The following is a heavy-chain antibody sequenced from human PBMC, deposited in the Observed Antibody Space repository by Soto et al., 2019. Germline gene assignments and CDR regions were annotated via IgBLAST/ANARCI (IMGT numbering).Heavy chain of an antibody. V-gene: IGHV1-3*01. D-gene: IGHD3-9*01. J-gene: IGHJ5*02. CDR1: GYTFTSYA. CDR2: INAGNGNT. CDR3: ARERYDILTGRNWFDP. Sequence: ASVKVSCTASGYTFTSYAMHWVRQAPGQRLEWMGWINAGNGNTKYSQKFQGRVTITRDTSASTAYMELSSLRSEDTAVYYCARERYDILTGRNWFDPWGQGNLVTVSS.